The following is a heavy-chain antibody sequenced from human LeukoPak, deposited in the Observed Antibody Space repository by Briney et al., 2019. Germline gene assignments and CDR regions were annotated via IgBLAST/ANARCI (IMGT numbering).Heavy chain of an antibody. CDR2: VQSDGSTA. D-gene: IGHD4-17*01. CDR3: ARSDYGDYVFDY. J-gene: IGHJ4*02. Sequence: PSGGSLRLSCAASGFTFSNYWMHWVRQVPGKGPVWVSRVQSDGSTARYANSVQGRFTISRHNSKNTLYLQMNSLRAEDTAVYYCARSDYGDYVFDYWGQGTLVTVSS. CDR1: GFTFSNYW. V-gene: IGHV3-74*01.